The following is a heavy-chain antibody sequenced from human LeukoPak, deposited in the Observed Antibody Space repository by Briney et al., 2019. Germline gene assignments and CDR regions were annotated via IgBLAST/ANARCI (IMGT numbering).Heavy chain of an antibody. CDR1: GDSISSHY. D-gene: IGHD2-8*01. V-gene: IGHV4-59*11. CDR3: ACQYCTSHSCFFDT. Sequence: PSETLSLTCTVSGDSISSHYWSWIRQPPGKGLEWTAYINFMGGTDYNPSLKGRVTISLQTSKRQVSLTLSSVTAADTAVYYCACQYCTSHSCFFDTWGQALLAIASS. CDR2: INFMGGT. J-gene: IGHJ5*02.